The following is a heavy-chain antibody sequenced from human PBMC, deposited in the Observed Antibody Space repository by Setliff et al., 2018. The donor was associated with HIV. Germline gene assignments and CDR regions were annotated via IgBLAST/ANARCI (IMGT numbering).Heavy chain of an antibody. CDR3: ARGRYYREISDSLFDF. CDR2: IYNNGST. CDR1: GGSIGSDGYF. J-gene: IGHJ4*02. Sequence: SETLSLTCSVSGGSIGSDGYFWNWIRQHPGKGLEWIGYIYNNGSTYYNPSLESRLMMSIDPSKNQFSLNLRSVTVADTAAYYCARGRYYREISDSLFDFWGQGTLVTVSS. V-gene: IGHV4-31*03. D-gene: IGHD3-16*01.